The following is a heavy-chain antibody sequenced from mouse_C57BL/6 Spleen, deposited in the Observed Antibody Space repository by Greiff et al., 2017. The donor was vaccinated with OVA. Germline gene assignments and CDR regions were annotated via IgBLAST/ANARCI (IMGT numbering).Heavy chain of an antibody. V-gene: IGHV1-81*01. D-gene: IGHD1-1*01. Sequence: VKLVESGAELARPGASVKLSCKASGYTFTSYGISWVKQRTGQGLEWIGEIYPRSGNTYYNEKFKGKATLTADKSSSTAYMELRSLTSEDSAVYFCARITTVEVAYWGQGTLVTVSA. CDR1: GYTFTSYG. CDR3: ARITTVEVAY. J-gene: IGHJ3*01. CDR2: IYPRSGNT.